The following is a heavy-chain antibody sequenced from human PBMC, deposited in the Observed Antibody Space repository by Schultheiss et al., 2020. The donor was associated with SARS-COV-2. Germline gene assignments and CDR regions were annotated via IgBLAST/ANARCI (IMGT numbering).Heavy chain of an antibody. CDR1: GFTFSSYA. CDR3: AKDRWGEGISYFDY. V-gene: IGHV3-23*01. J-gene: IGHJ4*02. Sequence: GGSLRLSCAASGFTFSSYAMTWVRQAPGKGLEWVSAISGSGGSTYYADSVKGRFTISRDNSKNTLYLQMNSLRAEDTAVYYCAKDRWGEGISYFDYWGQGTLVTVSS. CDR2: ISGSGGST. D-gene: IGHD3-16*01.